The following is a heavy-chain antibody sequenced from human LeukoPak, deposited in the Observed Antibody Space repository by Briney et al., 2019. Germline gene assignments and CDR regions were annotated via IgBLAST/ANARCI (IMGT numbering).Heavy chain of an antibody. D-gene: IGHD3-22*01. CDR1: GGSISSTNW. Sequence: PSETLSLTCPVSGGSISSTNWWSWVRQPPGKGLEWIGEIYHSGSTKYNPSLKSRVTISVDKSKNQFSLKLSSVTAADTAVYYCARQSSGYYSYYFDYWGQGTLVTVSS. V-gene: IGHV4-4*02. CDR2: IYHSGST. J-gene: IGHJ4*02. CDR3: ARQSSGYYSYYFDY.